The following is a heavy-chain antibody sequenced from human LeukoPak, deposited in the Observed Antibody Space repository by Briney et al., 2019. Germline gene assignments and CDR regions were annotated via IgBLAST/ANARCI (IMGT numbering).Heavy chain of an antibody. CDR1: GDSISSYY. V-gene: IGHV4-59*01. J-gene: IGHJ3*02. D-gene: IGHD3-10*01. CDR3: ARSLYYYGSDSFDI. CDR2: IYYSGST. Sequence: PSETLSLTCTVSGDSISSYYWNWIRQPPGKGLEWIGYIYYSGSTNYNPSLKSRVTISVDTSKNQFSLKLSSVTAADTAVYYCARSLYYYGSDSFDIWGQGTMVAVSS.